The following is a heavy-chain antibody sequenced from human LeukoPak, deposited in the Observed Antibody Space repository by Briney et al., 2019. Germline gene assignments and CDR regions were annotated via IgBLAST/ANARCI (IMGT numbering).Heavy chain of an antibody. J-gene: IGHJ4*02. V-gene: IGHV1-46*01. CDR1: GYTSTSYY. D-gene: IGHD6-19*01. CDR2: INPSGGST. Sequence: ASVKVSCKASGYTSTSYYMHWVRQAPGQGLEWMGIINPSGGSTSYAQKFQGRVTMTRDTSTSTVYMELSSLRSEDTAVYYCARDWRYSSGWPALLRTMGYWGQGTLVTVSS. CDR3: ARDWRYSSGWPALLRTMGY.